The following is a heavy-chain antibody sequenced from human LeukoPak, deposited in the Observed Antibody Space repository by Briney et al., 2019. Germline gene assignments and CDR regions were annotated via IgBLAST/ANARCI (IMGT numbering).Heavy chain of an antibody. V-gene: IGHV4-34*01. J-gene: IGHJ6*03. Sequence: SETLSLTCAVSGGSLSGYYWTWIRQPPGKGLEWIGEINHSGSTNYNPSLKSRVTISVDTSRKQFFLRLSSVTAADTAMYYCARGGYYYLDVWGKGTTVTISS. CDR1: GGSLSGYY. CDR2: INHSGST. CDR3: ARGGYYYLDV.